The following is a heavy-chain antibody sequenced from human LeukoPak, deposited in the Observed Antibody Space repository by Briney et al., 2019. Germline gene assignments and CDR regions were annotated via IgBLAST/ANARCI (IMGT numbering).Heavy chain of an antibody. Sequence: GESLKISCKGSGYSFTSYWMHWVRQAPGKGLVWVSRVNSDGSSTSYADPVKGRFTISRDNAKNTVYLQMNSLRAEDTAVYYCGRGGKVEQLVLARWGQGSLVTVSS. CDR1: GYSFTSYW. CDR2: VNSDGSST. V-gene: IGHV3-74*01. D-gene: IGHD6-13*01. J-gene: IGHJ4*02. CDR3: GRGGKVEQLVLAR.